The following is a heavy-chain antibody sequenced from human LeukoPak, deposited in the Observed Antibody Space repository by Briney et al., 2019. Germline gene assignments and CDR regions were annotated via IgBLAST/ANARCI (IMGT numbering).Heavy chain of an antibody. D-gene: IGHD6-6*01. CDR1: GFTFSSYG. Sequence: GGSLRLSCAASGFTFSSYGMHWVRQAPGKGLEWVAVIWYDGSNKYYADSVKGRFTISRDNSKNTPYLQMNSLRAEDTAVYYCAREGGIAARPRGLDYWGQGTLVTVSS. V-gene: IGHV3-33*01. CDR3: AREGGIAARPRGLDY. CDR2: IWYDGSNK. J-gene: IGHJ4*02.